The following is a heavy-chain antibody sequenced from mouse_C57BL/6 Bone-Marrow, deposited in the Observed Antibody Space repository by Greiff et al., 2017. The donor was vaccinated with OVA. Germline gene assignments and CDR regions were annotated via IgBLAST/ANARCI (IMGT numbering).Heavy chain of an antibody. CDR1: GFTFSSYG. Sequence: EVKLMESGGDLVKPGGSLKLSCAASGFTFSSYGMSWVRQTPDKRLEWVATISSGGSYTYYPDSVKGRFTISRDNAKNTLYLQMSSLKSEDTAMYYCARDDYARWFAYWGQGTLVTVSA. CDR2: ISSGGSYT. J-gene: IGHJ3*01. V-gene: IGHV5-6*01. CDR3: ARDDYARWFAY. D-gene: IGHD2-4*01.